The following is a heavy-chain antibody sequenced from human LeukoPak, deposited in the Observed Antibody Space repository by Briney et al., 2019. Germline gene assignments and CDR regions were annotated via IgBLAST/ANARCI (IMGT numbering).Heavy chain of an antibody. V-gene: IGHV1-18*01. CDR2: ISAYNGNT. CDR1: GYTFTSYG. D-gene: IGHD2-2*01. J-gene: IGHJ6*02. CDR3: ARRAGYQLLTETYYYYGMDV. Sequence: AASVKVSCKASGYTFTSYGISWVRQAPGQGLEWMGWISAYNGNTNYAQKLQGRVTMTTDTSTSTAYMELRSLRSDDTAVYYCARRAGYQLLTETYYYYGMDVWGQGTTVTVSS.